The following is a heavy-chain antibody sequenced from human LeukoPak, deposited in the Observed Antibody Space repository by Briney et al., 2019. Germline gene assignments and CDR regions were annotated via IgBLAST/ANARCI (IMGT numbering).Heavy chain of an antibody. J-gene: IGHJ5*02. CDR3: ARGRPRTGYVTHSRFDP. CDR1: GGSISSSSYY. Sequence: SETLSLTCTVSGGSISSSSYYWGWIRQAPGQGLEWIGSIYYSGSTYYNPSLKSRVTISVDTSKNQFSLKLSSVTAADTAVYYCARGRPRTGYVTHSRFDPWGQGPLVTVPS. V-gene: IGHV4-39*01. CDR2: IYYSGST. D-gene: IGHD1-1*01.